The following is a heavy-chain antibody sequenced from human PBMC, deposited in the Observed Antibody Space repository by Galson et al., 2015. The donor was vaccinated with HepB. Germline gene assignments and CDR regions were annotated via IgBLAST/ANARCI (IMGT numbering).Heavy chain of an antibody. J-gene: IGHJ4*02. CDR2: IYYSGST. V-gene: IGHV4-30-4*01. CDR3: ARDFSLRGYYDY. Sequence: TLSLTCTVSGGSISSGDHYWSWIRQPPGKGLEWIGNIYYSGSTYYNPSLKSRVTISVDTSKNQFSLKLSSVTAADTAVYYCARDFSLRGYYDYWGQGTLITVSS. D-gene: IGHD3-3*01. CDR1: GGSISSGDHY.